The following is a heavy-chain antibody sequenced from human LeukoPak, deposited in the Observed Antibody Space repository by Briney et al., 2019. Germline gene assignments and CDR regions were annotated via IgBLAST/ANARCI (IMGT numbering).Heavy chain of an antibody. Sequence: GASVKVSCKASGGTFSSYAISWVRQAPGQGLEWMGGIIPIFGTANYAQKFQGRVTITADKSTSTAYMELSSLRSEDTAVYYCARYDSSGMGLGYWGQGTLVTVSS. D-gene: IGHD3-22*01. CDR3: ARYDSSGMGLGY. V-gene: IGHV1-69*06. J-gene: IGHJ4*02. CDR2: IIPIFGTA. CDR1: GGTFSSYA.